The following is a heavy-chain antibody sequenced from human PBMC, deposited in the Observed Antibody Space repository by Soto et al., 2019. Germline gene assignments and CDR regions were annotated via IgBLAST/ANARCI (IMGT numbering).Heavy chain of an antibody. CDR2: SSAYNGNT. D-gene: IGHD2-2*01. V-gene: IGHV1-18*04. CDR3: ARDPRYGSSTSCSYYYYGMDV. CDR1: GYTFTSYG. Sequence: QVQLVQSGAEVKKPGASVKVSCKASGYTFTSYGISWVRQAPGQGLEWMGWSSAYNGNTNYAQKLQGRVTMTTDTSTSTAYMELRSLRSDDTAGYYCARDPRYGSSTSCSYYYYGMDVWGQGTTVTVSS. J-gene: IGHJ6*02.